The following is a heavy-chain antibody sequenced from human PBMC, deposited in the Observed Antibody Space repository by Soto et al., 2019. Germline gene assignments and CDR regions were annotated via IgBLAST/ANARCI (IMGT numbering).Heavy chain of an antibody. V-gene: IGHV1-69*06. Sequence: SVKVSCKASGCTFSSYAISWVRQAPGQGLEWMRGIIPIFGTANYAQKFQGRVTITADKSTSTAYMELSSLRSEDTAVYYCASGGRYCSSTSCYTGYYYYGMDVWGHGTTVTVSS. CDR1: GCTFSSYA. D-gene: IGHD2-2*02. CDR3: ASGGRYCSSTSCYTGYYYYGMDV. CDR2: IIPIFGTA. J-gene: IGHJ6*02.